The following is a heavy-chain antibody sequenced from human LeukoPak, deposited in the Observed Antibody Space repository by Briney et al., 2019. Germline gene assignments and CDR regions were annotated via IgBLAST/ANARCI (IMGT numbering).Heavy chain of an antibody. Sequence: SQTLSLTCTVSGGSIRSGSYYWRWLRQPAGEGLEWIGRIYTSGITNYNPSLKSRVTISVDTSKNQVSLKLSSVTAADTAVYYCARDSYSSGWYSRGFDYWGQGTLVTVSS. CDR1: GGSIRSGSYY. D-gene: IGHD6-19*01. CDR3: ARDSYSSGWYSRGFDY. J-gene: IGHJ4*02. CDR2: IYTSGIT. V-gene: IGHV4-61*02.